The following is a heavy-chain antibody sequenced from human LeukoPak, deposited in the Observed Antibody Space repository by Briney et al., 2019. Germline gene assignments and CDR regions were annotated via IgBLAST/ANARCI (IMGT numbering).Heavy chain of an antibody. Sequence: GGSLRLSCAASGFAFSSYEMNWVRQAPGKGLEWVSGINWNGGSTGYADSVKGRFTISRDNAKNSLYLQMNSLRAEDTALYYCVRVGQLVYYFDYWGQGTLVTVSS. D-gene: IGHD6-6*01. CDR1: GFAFSSYE. V-gene: IGHV3-20*04. CDR3: VRVGQLVYYFDY. J-gene: IGHJ4*02. CDR2: INWNGGST.